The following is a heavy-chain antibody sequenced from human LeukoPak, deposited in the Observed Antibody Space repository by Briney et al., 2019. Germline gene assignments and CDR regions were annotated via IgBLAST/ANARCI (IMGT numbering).Heavy chain of an antibody. CDR2: INPSGGST. D-gene: IGHD2-8*01. J-gene: IGHJ6*02. CDR1: GYNFISYY. Sequence: GASVKVSCKASGYNFISYYMHWVRQAPGQGLEWMGIINPSGGSTSYAQKFQDRVTMTRDTSTSTVYMELSSLKSEETAVYYFAGEDVVLVDAIRYYIYGMDVWGQGTTVTVSS. V-gene: IGHV1-46*01. CDR3: AGEDVVLVDAIRYYIYGMDV.